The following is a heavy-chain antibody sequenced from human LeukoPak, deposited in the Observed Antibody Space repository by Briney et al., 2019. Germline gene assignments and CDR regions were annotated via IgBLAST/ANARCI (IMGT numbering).Heavy chain of an antibody. CDR2: ISGAST. CDR3: GRDPNGNYVGAFEFQR. V-gene: IGHV3-23*01. J-gene: IGHJ1*01. D-gene: IGHD4-17*01. CDR1: VCTINNYA. Sequence: GGSLRLSCAASVCTINNYALTWVRQAPGRGLEWVSSISGASTYYAESVKGRFSISRDNYKNTVYLQMSSLRAEDTAVYYCGRDPNGNYVGAFEFQRWGQGTLVTVSS.